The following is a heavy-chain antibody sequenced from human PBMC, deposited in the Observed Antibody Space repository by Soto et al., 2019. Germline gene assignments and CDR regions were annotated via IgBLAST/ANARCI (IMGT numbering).Heavy chain of an antibody. D-gene: IGHD6-6*01. Sequence: GASVQVSCKASGYTFTSYYMHWVRQAPGQGLEWMGIINPSGGSTSYAQKFQGRVTMTRDTSTSTVYMELSSLRSEDTAVYHCAREAGLSRGGSSSITLSDYWGQGTLVTVSS. CDR3: AREAGLSRGGSSSITLSDY. CDR1: GYTFTSYY. CDR2: INPSGGST. J-gene: IGHJ4*02. V-gene: IGHV1-46*01.